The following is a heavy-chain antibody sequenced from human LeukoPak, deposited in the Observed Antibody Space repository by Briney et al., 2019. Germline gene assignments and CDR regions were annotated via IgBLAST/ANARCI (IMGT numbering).Heavy chain of an antibody. CDR2: IYYSGST. J-gene: IGHJ4*02. D-gene: IGHD2-15*01. V-gene: IGHV4-39*07. Sequence: SETLSLTCTVSGGSISSSSYYWGWICQPPGKGLEWIGSIYYSGSTYYNPSLKSRVTISVDTSKNQFSLKLSSVTAADTAVYYCASRDCSGGSCYSEDYWGQGTLVTVSS. CDR3: ASRDCSGGSCYSEDY. CDR1: GGSISSSSYY.